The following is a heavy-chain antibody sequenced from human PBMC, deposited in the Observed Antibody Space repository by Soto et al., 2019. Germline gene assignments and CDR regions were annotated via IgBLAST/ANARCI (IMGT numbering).Heavy chain of an antibody. D-gene: IGHD1-7*01. CDR2: ISAYNGNT. CDR3: ASEQDISARNSYYFDY. Sequence: GASVKVSCKTSGYTFTSYDISWVRQAPGHGLEWLGWISAYNGNTNYAQNLQGRVTMATDTSTSTAYMELRSLRSDDTAVYYCASEQDISARNSYYFDYWGQGTLVIVSS. J-gene: IGHJ4*02. V-gene: IGHV1-18*01. CDR1: GYTFTSYD.